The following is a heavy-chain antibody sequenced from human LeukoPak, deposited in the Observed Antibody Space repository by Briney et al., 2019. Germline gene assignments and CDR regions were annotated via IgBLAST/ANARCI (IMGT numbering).Heavy chain of an antibody. D-gene: IGHD3-16*02. Sequence: ASVKVSCKASGYTFTSYYMHWVRQAPGQGLEWMGIINPSGGSTSYAQKFQGRVTMIRDTSTSTVYMELSSLRSEDTAVYYCARGFELITFGEAIGKLNWFDPWGQGTLVTVSS. J-gene: IGHJ5*02. V-gene: IGHV1-46*01. CDR3: ARGFELITFGEAIGKLNWFDP. CDR2: INPSGGST. CDR1: GYTFTSYY.